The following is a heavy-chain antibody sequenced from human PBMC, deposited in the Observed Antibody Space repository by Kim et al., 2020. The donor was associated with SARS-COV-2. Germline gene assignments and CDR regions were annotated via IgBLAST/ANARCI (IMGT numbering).Heavy chain of an antibody. Sequence: FQGRVTINRDTSATTAYMELSSLRSEDTAVYYCARDGYSSGWYLPWYFDYWGQGTLVTVSS. V-gene: IGHV1-3*01. D-gene: IGHD6-19*01. J-gene: IGHJ4*02. CDR3: ARDGYSSGWYLPWYFDY.